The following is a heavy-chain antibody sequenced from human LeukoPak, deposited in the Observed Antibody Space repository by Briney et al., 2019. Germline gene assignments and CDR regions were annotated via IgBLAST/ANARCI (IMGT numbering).Heavy chain of an antibody. D-gene: IGHD3-16*01. CDR3: ARGGGLDV. V-gene: IGHV3-7*03. CDR2: INHNGNVN. J-gene: IGHJ6*02. CDR1: GFIFSSYA. Sequence: GGSLRLSCAASGFIFSSYAMSWVRQAPGKGLEWVASINHNGNVNYYVDSVKGRFTISRDNAKNSLYLQMSNLRAEDTAVYFCARGGGLDVWGQGATVTVSS.